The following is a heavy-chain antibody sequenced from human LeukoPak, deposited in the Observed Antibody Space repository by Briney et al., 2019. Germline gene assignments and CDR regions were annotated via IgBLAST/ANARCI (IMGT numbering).Heavy chain of an antibody. V-gene: IGHV3-7*01. J-gene: IGHJ3*02. D-gene: IGHD6-6*01. CDR2: IKQDGSEK. CDR3: ASARLTLAAFDI. CDR1: GFTFSSYW. Sequence: GGSLRLSCAASGFTFSSYWMSWVRQAPGKGLGWVANIKQDGSEKYYVDSVKGRFTISRDNAKNSLYLQMNSLRAEDTAVYYCASARLTLAAFDIWGQGTMVTVSS.